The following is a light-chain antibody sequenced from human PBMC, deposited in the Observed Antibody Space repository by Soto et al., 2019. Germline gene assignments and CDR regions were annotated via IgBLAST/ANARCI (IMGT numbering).Light chain of an antibody. Sequence: DIQMTQSPSSLSASVGDRVTITCRASQSISSYLNWYQQKPGKAPKLLIYAASSLQSGVPSRFSGSGSGTDFTLTISSLQPEEFATYYCQQSYSTPRFTFGQGTRLEIK. V-gene: IGKV1-39*01. CDR1: QSISSY. CDR3: QQSYSTPRFT. CDR2: AAS. J-gene: IGKJ5*01.